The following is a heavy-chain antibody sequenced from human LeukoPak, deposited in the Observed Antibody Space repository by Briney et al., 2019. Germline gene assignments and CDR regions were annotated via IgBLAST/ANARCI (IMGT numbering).Heavy chain of an antibody. J-gene: IGHJ4*02. V-gene: IGHV3-48*02. Sequence: GGSLRLSCAASGFTFSSYSMNWVRQAPGKGLEWVSYISSSSSTIYYADSVKGRFTIYRDNAKNSLYLQMNSLRDEDTAVYYCAKWGPYDILTGRINWGQGTLVTVSS. CDR2: ISSSSSTI. CDR1: GFTFSSYS. D-gene: IGHD3-9*01. CDR3: AKWGPYDILTGRIN.